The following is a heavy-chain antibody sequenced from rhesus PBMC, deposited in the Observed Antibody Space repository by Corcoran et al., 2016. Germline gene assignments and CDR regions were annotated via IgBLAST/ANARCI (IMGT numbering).Heavy chain of an antibody. D-gene: IGHD1-20*01. V-gene: IGHV4-169*01. Sequence: QLQLQESGPGLVKPSETLSVTCAVSGGSISSNYWSWIRHPPGKGLEWIGRIYGSGSSTNHNPSLKSRVTRSVDTSKNQLSLKLSSVTAADTAVYYCARQQGFSYYFDYWGQGVLVTVSS. CDR2: IYGSGSST. J-gene: IGHJ4*01. CDR1: GGSISSNY. CDR3: ARQQGFSYYFDY.